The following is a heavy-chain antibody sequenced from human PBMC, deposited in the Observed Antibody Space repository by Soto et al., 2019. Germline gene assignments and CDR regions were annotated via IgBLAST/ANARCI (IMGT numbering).Heavy chain of an antibody. Sequence: QVQLQESGPGLVKPSETLSLTCTVSGGSISSYYWSWIRQPPGKGLEWIGYVYYSGSTNYNPSLKSRVTISIDTSKSQFSLKLSSVTAADTAVYYCAGGPMVRGTRYDMDVWGQGTTVTVSS. J-gene: IGHJ6*02. CDR1: GGSISSYY. V-gene: IGHV4-59*01. CDR3: AGGPMVRGTRYDMDV. D-gene: IGHD3-10*01. CDR2: VYYSGST.